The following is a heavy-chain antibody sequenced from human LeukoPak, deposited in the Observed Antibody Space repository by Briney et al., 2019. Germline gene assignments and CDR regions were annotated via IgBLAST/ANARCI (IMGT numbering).Heavy chain of an antibody. Sequence: SQTPSLTCTVSGGSISSGNYYWSWIRQPAGKELEWIGRIYTSGSTNYNPSLKSRVTISVDTSKNQFSLKLSSVTAADTAVYYCARDLALRTYYYDSGAMDVWGKGTTVTVSS. CDR3: ARDLALRTYYYDSGAMDV. V-gene: IGHV4-61*02. CDR1: GGSISSGNYY. D-gene: IGHD3-22*01. J-gene: IGHJ6*03. CDR2: IYTSGST.